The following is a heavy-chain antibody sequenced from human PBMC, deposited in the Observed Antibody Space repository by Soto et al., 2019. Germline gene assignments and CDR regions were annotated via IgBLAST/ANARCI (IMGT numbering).Heavy chain of an antibody. D-gene: IGHD6-13*01. CDR2: IYYSGST. V-gene: IGHV4-59*01. Sequence: PSETLSLTCTVSGSSISSYYWSWIRQPPGKGLEWIGYIYYSGSTNYNPSLKSRVTISVDTSKNQFSLKLSSVTAADTAVYYCGSSKRAAGRYYYGMDVWGQGTTVTVSS. CDR1: GSSISSYY. J-gene: IGHJ6*02. CDR3: GSSKRAAGRYYYGMDV.